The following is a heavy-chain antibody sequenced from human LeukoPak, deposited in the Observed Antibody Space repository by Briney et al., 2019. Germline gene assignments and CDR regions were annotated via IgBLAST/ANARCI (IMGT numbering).Heavy chain of an antibody. Sequence: PGGSLTLSCAASGFTFSSYAMSWVRQAPGKGLEWVSAISGSGGSTYYADSVKGRFTISRDNSKNTLYLQMNSLRAEDTAVYYCAKVDSSSWYGGAFDIWGQGTMVTVSS. V-gene: IGHV3-23*01. CDR2: ISGSGGST. CDR3: AKVDSSSWYGGAFDI. CDR1: GFTFSSYA. J-gene: IGHJ3*02. D-gene: IGHD6-13*01.